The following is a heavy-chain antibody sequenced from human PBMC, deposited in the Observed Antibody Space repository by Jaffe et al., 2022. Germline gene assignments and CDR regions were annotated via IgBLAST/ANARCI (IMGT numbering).Heavy chain of an antibody. V-gene: IGHV1-8*01. CDR3: ARRYDFWSGYPFYYMDV. Sequence: QVQLVQSGAEVKKPGASVKVSCKASGYTFTSYDINWVRQATGQGLEWMGWMNPNSGNTGYAQKFQGRVTMTRNTSISTAYMELSSLRSEDTAVYYCARRYDFWSGYPFYYMDVWGKGTTVTVSS. D-gene: IGHD3-3*01. J-gene: IGHJ6*03. CDR1: GYTFTSYD. CDR2: MNPNSGNT.